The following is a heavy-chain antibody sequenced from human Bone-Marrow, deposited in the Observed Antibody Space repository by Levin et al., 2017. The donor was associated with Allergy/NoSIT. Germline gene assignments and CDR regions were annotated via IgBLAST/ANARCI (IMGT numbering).Heavy chain of an antibody. J-gene: IGHJ6*02. Sequence: GGSLRLSCAASGFTFSSYGMHWVRQAPGKGLEWVAVISYDGSNKYYADSVKGRFTISRDNSKNTLYLQMNSLRAEDTAVYYCAKEGPRGGSGSYRSWLGGGTSDYYYGMDVWGQGTTVTVSS. V-gene: IGHV3-30*18. CDR3: AKEGPRGGSGSYRSWLGGGTSDYYYGMDV. CDR2: ISYDGSNK. D-gene: IGHD3-10*01. CDR1: GFTFSSYG.